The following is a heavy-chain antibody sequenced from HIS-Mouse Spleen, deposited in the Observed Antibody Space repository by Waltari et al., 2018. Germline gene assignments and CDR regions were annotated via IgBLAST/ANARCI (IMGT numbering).Heavy chain of an antibody. CDR2: IYYSGST. D-gene: IGHD6-13*01. J-gene: IGHJ2*01. Sequence: QLQLQESGPGLVKPSETLSLTCTVSGCPISSISYYCGWIRQPPGKGLEWIGSIYYSGSTYYTPSLKSRVTISVDTSKNQFSLKLSSVTAADTAVYYCAREIPYSSSWYDWYFDLWGRGTLVTVSS. V-gene: IGHV4-39*07. CDR3: AREIPYSSSWYDWYFDL. CDR1: GCPISSISYY.